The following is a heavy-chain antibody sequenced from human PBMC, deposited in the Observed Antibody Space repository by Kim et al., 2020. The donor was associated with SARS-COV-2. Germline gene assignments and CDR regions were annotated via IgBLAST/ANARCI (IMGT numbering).Heavy chain of an antibody. CDR1: GFTFSSYG. CDR2: ISYDGSNK. J-gene: IGHJ4*02. V-gene: IGHV3-33*05. D-gene: IGHD3-9*01. Sequence: GGSLRLSCAASGFTFSSYGMHWVRQAPGKGLEWVAVISYDGSNKYYADSVKGRFTISRDNSKNTLYLQMNSLRAEDTAVYYCAKLTAGYYDILTGENDYWGQGTLVTVSS. CDR3: AKLTAGYYDILTGENDY.